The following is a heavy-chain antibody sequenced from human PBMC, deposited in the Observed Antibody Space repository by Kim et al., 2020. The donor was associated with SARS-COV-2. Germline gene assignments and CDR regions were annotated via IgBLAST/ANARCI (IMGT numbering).Heavy chain of an antibody. D-gene: IGHD3-22*01. CDR2: LYVGGNT. CDR1: GLSVSTNY. V-gene: IGHV3-53*01. Sequence: GGSLRLSCAASGLSVSTNYMTWVRQAPGKGLEWVSLLYVGGNTYYADSVKGRFTISRDDSKNILWLQMNSLTAEDTAVYYCARGPYDGYGSECEMDVWGPGITVTVSS. J-gene: IGHJ6*02. CDR3: ARGPYDGYGSECEMDV.